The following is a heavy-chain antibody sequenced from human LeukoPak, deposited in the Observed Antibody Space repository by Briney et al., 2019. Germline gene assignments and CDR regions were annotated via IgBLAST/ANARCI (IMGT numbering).Heavy chain of an antibody. D-gene: IGHD3-10*01. V-gene: IGHV3-23*01. Sequence: GGSLRLSCAASGFTFSSYAMSWVRQAPGKGLEWVSAISGSGGSTYYADSVRGRFTISRDNSRNTVYLQMNSLRAEDTAIYYCAKDLNYLLWFGESYYYYGMDVWGQGTTVTVSS. CDR3: AKDLNYLLWFGESYYYYGMDV. CDR2: ISGSGGST. CDR1: GFTFSSYA. J-gene: IGHJ6*02.